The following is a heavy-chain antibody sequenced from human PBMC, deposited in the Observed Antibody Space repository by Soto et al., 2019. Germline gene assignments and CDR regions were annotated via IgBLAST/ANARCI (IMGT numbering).Heavy chain of an antibody. Sequence: QVQLVESGGGVVQPGRSLRLSCAASGFTFSSYGMHWVRQAPGKGLEWLAVISYDGSNKYYADSVKGRFTISRDNSKNTLYLQMNSLRAEDTAVYYCAKGDDWGQGTLVTVSS. CDR1: GFTFSSYG. CDR3: AKGDD. J-gene: IGHJ4*02. V-gene: IGHV3-30*18. CDR2: ISYDGSNK.